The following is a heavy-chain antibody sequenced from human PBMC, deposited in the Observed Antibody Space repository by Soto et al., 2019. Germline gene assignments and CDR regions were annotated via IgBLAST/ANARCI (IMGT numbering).Heavy chain of an antibody. CDR3: ARGGYYDTFYAFDI. CDR2: MNPNSGNT. J-gene: IGHJ3*02. Sequence: QVQLVQSGAEVKKPGASVKVSCKASGYTFTSYDINWVRQATGQGLEWMGWMNPNSGNTGYAQKCQGRVTMTRNTSISTACMELSSPRSEDTAVYYCARGGYYDTFYAFDIWGQGTMVTVSS. CDR1: GYTFTSYD. V-gene: IGHV1-8*01. D-gene: IGHD3-22*01.